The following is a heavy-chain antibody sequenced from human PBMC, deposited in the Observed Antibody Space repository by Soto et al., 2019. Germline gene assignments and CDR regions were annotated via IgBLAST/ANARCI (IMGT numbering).Heavy chain of an antibody. D-gene: IGHD5-18*01. J-gene: IGHJ4*02. V-gene: IGHV4-30-2*01. CDR1: GGSISNAAYS. Sequence: SETLSLTCTVSGGSISNAAYSWSWIRQPPGKGLEWIGYIYPSGMPFYNPSLRSRVTISIDRSNDQFSLNLKSVTAADTAVYYCARERGGYGLFDSWGQGTMVTVS. CDR3: ARERGGYGLFDS. CDR2: IYPSGMP.